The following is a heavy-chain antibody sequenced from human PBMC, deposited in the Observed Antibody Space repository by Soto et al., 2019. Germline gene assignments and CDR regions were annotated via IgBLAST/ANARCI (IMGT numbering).Heavy chain of an antibody. CDR2: IYYSGST. CDR1: GGSISSYY. CDR3: ARVKKRDDLYYYYYYMDV. J-gene: IGHJ6*03. Sequence: SETLSLTCTVSGGSISSYYWSWIRQPPGKGLEWIGYIYYSGSTNYNPSLKSRVTISVDTSKNQFSLKLSSVTAADTAVYYCARVKKRDDLYYYYYYMDVWGKGTTVTVSS. D-gene: IGHD1-1*01. V-gene: IGHV4-59*01.